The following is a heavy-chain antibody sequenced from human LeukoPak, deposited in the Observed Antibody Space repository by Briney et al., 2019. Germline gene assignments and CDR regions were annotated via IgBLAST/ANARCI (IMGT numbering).Heavy chain of an antibody. D-gene: IGHD3-10*01. CDR1: GGSISSGGYY. J-gene: IGHJ5*02. V-gene: IGHV4-30-2*01. Sequence: SETLSLTCTVSGGSISSGGYYWSWIRQPPGKGLEWIGYIYHSGSTYYNPSLKSRVTISVDRSKNQFSLKLSSVTVADTAVYYCARDVSGVDPWGQGTLVTVSS. CDR3: ARDVSGVDP. CDR2: IYHSGST.